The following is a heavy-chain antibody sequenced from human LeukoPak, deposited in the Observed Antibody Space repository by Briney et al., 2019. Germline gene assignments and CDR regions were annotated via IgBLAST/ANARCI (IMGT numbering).Heavy chain of an antibody. Sequence: PGGSLRLSCAASGFTFSSYAMSWVRQAPGKGLGWVSAISGSGGSTYYADSVKGRFTISRDNSKNTLYLQMNSLRAEDTAVYYCAKDPGGGAGSGYHDYWGQGTLVTVSS. CDR1: GFTFSSYA. CDR2: ISGSGGST. D-gene: IGHD3-22*01. V-gene: IGHV3-23*01. CDR3: AKDPGGGAGSGYHDY. J-gene: IGHJ4*02.